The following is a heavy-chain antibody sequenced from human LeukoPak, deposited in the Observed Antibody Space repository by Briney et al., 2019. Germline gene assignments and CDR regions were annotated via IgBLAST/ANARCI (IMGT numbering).Heavy chain of an antibody. CDR2: IYYSGST. CDR1: GGSISSYY. J-gene: IGHJ4*02. Sequence: SETLSLTCTVSGGSISSYYWSWIRQPPGKGLEWIGYIYYSGSTNYNPSLKSRVTISVDTSKNQFSLKLSSVTAADTAVYYCARGLTVTFLDYWGQGTLVTVSS. CDR3: ARGLTVTFLDY. V-gene: IGHV4-59*01. D-gene: IGHD4-17*01.